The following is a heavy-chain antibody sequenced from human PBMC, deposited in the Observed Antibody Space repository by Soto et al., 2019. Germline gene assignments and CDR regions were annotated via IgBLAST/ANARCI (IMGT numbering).Heavy chain of an antibody. Sequence: PSQTLSLTCVISGDSVSSNSGAWNWIRQSPSRGLEWLGRTYYRSRWSFDYALSLKSRLTIDPDTSKNQFSLHLDSLTPDDTAVYSREAVTWLRGMDVWGQGTPVTVSS. CDR2: TYYRSRWSF. CDR3: EAVTWLRGMDV. D-gene: IGHD3-10*01. J-gene: IGHJ6*02. V-gene: IGHV6-1*01. CDR1: GDSVSSNSGA.